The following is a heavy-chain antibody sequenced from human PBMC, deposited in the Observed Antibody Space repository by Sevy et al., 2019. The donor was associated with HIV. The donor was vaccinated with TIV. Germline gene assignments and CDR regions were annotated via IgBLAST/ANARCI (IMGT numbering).Heavy chain of an antibody. Sequence: GGSLRLSCTASGFTFTDYVMNWVRQAPGRGLEWVSSIGGSGGSTHYADSVKGRFTISRDNSKKTLYLQMNSLRAEDTAVYYCATDRISDWFFDSWGQGTLVTVSS. J-gene: IGHJ4*02. CDR2: IGGSGGST. CDR3: ATDRISDWFFDS. CDR1: GFTFTDYV. V-gene: IGHV3-23*01. D-gene: IGHD3-9*01.